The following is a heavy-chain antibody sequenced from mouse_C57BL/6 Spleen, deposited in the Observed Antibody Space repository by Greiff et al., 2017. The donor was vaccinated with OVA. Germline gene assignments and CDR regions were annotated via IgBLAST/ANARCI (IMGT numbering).Heavy chain of an antibody. D-gene: IGHD3-3*01. V-gene: IGHV1-42*01. CDR1: GYSFTGYY. Sequence: EVQLQQSGPELVKPGASVKISCKASGYSFTGYYMNWVKQSPEKSLEWIGEINPSTGGTTYNQKFKAKATLTVAKSSSTAYMQLKSLTSEDSAVYYCARWGQGAMDYWGQGTSVTVSS. CDR2: INPSTGGT. CDR3: ARWGQGAMDY. J-gene: IGHJ4*01.